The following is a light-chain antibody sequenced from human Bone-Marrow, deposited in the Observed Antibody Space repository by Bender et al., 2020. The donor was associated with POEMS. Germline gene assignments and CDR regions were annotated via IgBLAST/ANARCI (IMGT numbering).Light chain of an antibody. Sequence: QSALTQPASVSGSPGQSITLSCTGTTSDVGRYDYVSWYQQHPGKAPKLMIYEGNRRASGVSNRFSASKSGTTASLTISGLQAEDEADYYCLSNVGTTTFVFGGGTKLTVL. CDR2: EGN. V-gene: IGLV2-23*03. CDR1: TSDVGRYDY. J-gene: IGLJ2*01. CDR3: LSNVGTTTFV.